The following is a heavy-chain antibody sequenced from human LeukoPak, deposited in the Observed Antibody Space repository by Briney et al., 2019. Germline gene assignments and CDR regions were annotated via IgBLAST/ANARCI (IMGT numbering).Heavy chain of an antibody. CDR1: GGSISSSNYD. Sequence: PSETLSLTCSVSGGSISSSNYDWGWIGQAPGKGLEWIRSIYYSGSTYYDPSLKSRVTISVDTSKNQFSLRLSSMTAADTAVDYCARLGSTVARPPGYWGQGILVTVSS. CDR3: ARLGSTVARPPGY. J-gene: IGHJ4*02. V-gene: IGHV4-39*01. CDR2: IYYSGST. D-gene: IGHD6-6*01.